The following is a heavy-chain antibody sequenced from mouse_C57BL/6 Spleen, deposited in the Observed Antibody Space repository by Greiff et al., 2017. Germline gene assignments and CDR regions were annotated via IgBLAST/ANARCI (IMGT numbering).Heavy chain of an antibody. Sequence: EVQLVESGGGLVKPGGSLKLSCAASGFTFSDYGMHWVRQTPEKGLEWVAYISSGSSTIYYADTLKGRFTISRDNAKNTLFLQMTSLRSEDTSMYYCARGYIYYFDYWGQGTTLTVSS. CDR2: ISSGSSTI. D-gene: IGHD1-3*01. CDR1: GFTFSDYG. CDR3: ARGYIYYFDY. V-gene: IGHV5-17*01. J-gene: IGHJ2*01.